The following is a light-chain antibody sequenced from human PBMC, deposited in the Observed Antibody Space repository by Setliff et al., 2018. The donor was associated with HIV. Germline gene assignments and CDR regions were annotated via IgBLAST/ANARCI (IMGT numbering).Light chain of an antibody. Sequence: SYALTQPPSVSVSPGQTASITCSGDKLGDKYACWYQQKPGQSPVLVIYLDSKRPSGIPERFSGSNSGNTATLTISGTQAMDEADYYCQAWDSSTYVFGTGTKVTVL. CDR3: QAWDSSTYV. J-gene: IGLJ1*01. V-gene: IGLV3-1*01. CDR2: LDS. CDR1: KLGDKY.